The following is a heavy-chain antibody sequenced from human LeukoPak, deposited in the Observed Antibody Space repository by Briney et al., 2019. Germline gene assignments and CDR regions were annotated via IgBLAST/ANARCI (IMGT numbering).Heavy chain of an antibody. CDR2: ISSNGGST. CDR1: GFTFSSYA. CDR3: ARDGSFSPYYYYYYMDV. J-gene: IGHJ6*03. Sequence: GGSLRLSCTASGFTFSSYAMHWVRQAPGKGLEYVSAISSNGGSTYYANSVKGRFTISRDNSKNTLYLQMNSLRAEDTAVYYCARDGSFSPYYYYYYMDVWGKGTTVTVSS. D-gene: IGHD6-13*01. V-gene: IGHV3-64*01.